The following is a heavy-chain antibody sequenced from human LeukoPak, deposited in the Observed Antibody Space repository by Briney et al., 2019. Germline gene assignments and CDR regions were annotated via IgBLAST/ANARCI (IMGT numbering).Heavy chain of an antibody. CDR1: GDSIGIYY. CDR2: IYYSGST. D-gene: IGHD6-19*01. CDR3: ARQYSTGPFDF. V-gene: IGHV4-59*01. Sequence: PSETLSLTGTVPGDSIGIYYWSWIRQPPGKGLEWIGYIYYSGSTNYNPSLKSRVTISLDTSKNQFSLKLRSVTAADTAMYYCARQYSTGPFDFWGQGTLVTVSS. J-gene: IGHJ4*02.